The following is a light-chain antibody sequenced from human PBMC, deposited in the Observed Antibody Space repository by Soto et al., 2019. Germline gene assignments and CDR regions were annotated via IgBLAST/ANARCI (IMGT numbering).Light chain of an antibody. V-gene: IGKV3-20*01. CDR3: QQYGTPRSVT. J-gene: IGKJ5*01. CDR2: GAS. CDR1: QSVDSNY. Sequence: EIVLPESTGPLSLSPGEGATLFCRALQSVDSNYLAWYQQKPGQTPRLIIYGASGRADGIPHRFSGSGFGTDFTLTISKVEPEDFAVYYCQQYGTPRSVTFGQGTRLEIK.